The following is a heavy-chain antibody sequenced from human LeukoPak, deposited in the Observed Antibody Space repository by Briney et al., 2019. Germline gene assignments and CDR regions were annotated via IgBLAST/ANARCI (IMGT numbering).Heavy chain of an antibody. CDR2: IYHSGST. D-gene: IGHD1-26*01. Sequence: SETLSLTCTVSGGSISSYYWSWIRQPPGKGLEWIGYIYHSGSTNYNPSLKSRVTISVDTSKNQFSLKLSSVTAADTAVYYCARELMGASTYWGQGTLVTVAS. CDR1: GGSISSYY. J-gene: IGHJ4*02. V-gene: IGHV4-59*01. CDR3: ARELMGASTY.